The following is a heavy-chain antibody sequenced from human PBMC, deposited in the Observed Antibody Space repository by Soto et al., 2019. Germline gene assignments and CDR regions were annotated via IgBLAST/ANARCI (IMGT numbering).Heavy chain of an antibody. Sequence: GGSLRLSCAASGFTFSSYAMSWVRQAPGKGLEWVSAISGSGGSTYYANSVKGRFTISRDNSKNTLYLQMNSLRAEDTAVYYCAKPPIVATIFDYWGQGTLVTVSS. V-gene: IGHV3-23*01. CDR1: GFTFSSYA. D-gene: IGHD5-12*01. CDR2: ISGSGGST. CDR3: AKPPIVATIFDY. J-gene: IGHJ4*02.